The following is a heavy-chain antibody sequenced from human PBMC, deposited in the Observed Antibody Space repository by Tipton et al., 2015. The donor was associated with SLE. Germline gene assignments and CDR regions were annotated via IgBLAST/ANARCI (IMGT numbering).Heavy chain of an antibody. Sequence: LVKPSQTLTLTCTFSGFSLSTSGVGVGWIRQPPGRALEWLALIYWNDDKRYSPSLKSRLTITKDTSKNQVVLSMTNMDPVDTATYCCAHRPTPTYYYDTSGYYYGYYFDYWGQGTLVTVSS. CDR2: IYWNDDK. V-gene: IGHV2-5*01. D-gene: IGHD3-22*01. J-gene: IGHJ4*02. CDR3: AHRPTPTYYYDTSGYYYGYYFDY. CDR1: GFSLSTSGVG.